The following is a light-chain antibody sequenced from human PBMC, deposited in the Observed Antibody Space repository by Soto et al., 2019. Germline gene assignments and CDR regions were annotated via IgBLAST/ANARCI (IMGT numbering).Light chain of an antibody. CDR3: AAWDDSRNGFYV. V-gene: IGLV1-44*01. Sequence: QSVLTQPPSASETPGQRVAISCSGGSSNIGSKTVDWYQQLPGTAPRLLVYSNNQRPSGVPHRFSGSKSGTSASLAISGLQSEDEADYYCAAWDDSRNGFYVFGPGTKLTVL. J-gene: IGLJ1*01. CDR2: SNN. CDR1: SSNIGSKT.